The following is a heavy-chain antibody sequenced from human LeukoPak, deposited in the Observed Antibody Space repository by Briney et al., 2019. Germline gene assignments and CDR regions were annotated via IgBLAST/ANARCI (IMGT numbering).Heavy chain of an antibody. V-gene: IGHV1-46*01. D-gene: IGHD2-15*01. Sequence: GASVKVSCKASGCTFTSYYMHWVRQAPGQGLEWMGIINPSGGSTSYAQKFQGRVTMTRDTSTSTVYMELSSLRSEDTAVYYCARDLGGGGYDKGYCSGGSCFNNWFDPWGQGTLVTVSS. J-gene: IGHJ5*02. CDR3: ARDLGGGGYDKGYCSGGSCFNNWFDP. CDR2: INPSGGST. CDR1: GCTFTSYY.